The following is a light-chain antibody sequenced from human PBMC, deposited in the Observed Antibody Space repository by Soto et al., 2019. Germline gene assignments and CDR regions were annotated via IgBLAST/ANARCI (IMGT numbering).Light chain of an antibody. CDR2: GNS. Sequence: QSVLTQPPSVSGAPGQRVTISCTGSSSNIGAGYDVHWYQQLPGTAPKLLIYGNSNRPSGVPDRFSGSKSGTSASLAITGLQGEDEAEYYCQSYDSSLSALFGGGTKVTVL. J-gene: IGLJ3*02. CDR1: SSNIGAGYD. CDR3: QSYDSSLSAL. V-gene: IGLV1-40*01.